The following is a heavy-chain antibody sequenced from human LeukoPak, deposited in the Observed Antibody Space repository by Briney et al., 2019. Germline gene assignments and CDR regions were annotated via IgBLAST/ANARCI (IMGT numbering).Heavy chain of an antibody. CDR3: ARTRLTGDPYEAFDI. CDR2: INPNSGGT. D-gene: IGHD7-27*01. V-gene: IGHV1-2*02. J-gene: IGHJ3*02. CDR1: GYSFTRYG. Sequence: ASVKVSCKASGYSFTRYGITWVRQAPGQGLEWMGWINPNSGGTKYAQKFQGRVTMTRDTSITTAYMELTSLEFDDTAVYYCARTRLTGDPYEAFDIWGQGTMVTVSS.